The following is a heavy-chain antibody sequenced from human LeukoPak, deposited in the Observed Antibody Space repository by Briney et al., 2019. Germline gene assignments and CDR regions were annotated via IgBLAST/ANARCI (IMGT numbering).Heavy chain of an antibody. CDR2: IYYSGST. CDR3: ARGTRERRYYYYYYYMDV. CDR1: GGSISSSSYY. Sequence: SETLSLTCTVSGGSISSSSYYWGWIRQPPGKGLEWIGSIYYSGSTYYNPSLKSRVTISVDTSKNQFSLKLSSVTAADTAVYYCARGTRERRYYYYYYYMDVWGKGTTVTVSS. V-gene: IGHV4-39*07. J-gene: IGHJ6*03. D-gene: IGHD1-14*01.